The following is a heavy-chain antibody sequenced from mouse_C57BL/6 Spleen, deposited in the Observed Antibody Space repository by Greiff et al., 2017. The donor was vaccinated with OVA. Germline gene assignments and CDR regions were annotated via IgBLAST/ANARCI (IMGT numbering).Heavy chain of an antibody. J-gene: IGHJ4*01. V-gene: IGHV1-64*01. CDR3: ARGIYYDYLYYAMDY. D-gene: IGHD2-4*01. CDR2: IHPNSGST. CDR1: GYTFTSYW. Sequence: VQLQQPGAELVKPGASVKLSCKASGYTFTSYWMHWVKQRPGQGLEWIGMIHPNSGSTNYNEKFKSKATLTVDKSSSTAYMQLSSLTSEDSAVYYCARGIYYDYLYYAMDYWGQGTSVTVSS.